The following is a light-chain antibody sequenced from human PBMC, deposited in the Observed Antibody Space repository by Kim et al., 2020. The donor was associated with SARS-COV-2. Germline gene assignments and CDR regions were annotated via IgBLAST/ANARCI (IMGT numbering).Light chain of an antibody. CDR2: GTF. Sequence: SPGERATLSCRASQSVSSSYLAWYQQKSGHPTRLVIYGTFMRAPDIPDRCTGSGSGTDFTLSISGLEDEDFAVYYCLQNSDSDWTFGQGTKVDIK. CDR3: LQNSDSDWT. V-gene: IGKV3-20*01. CDR1: QSVSSSY. J-gene: IGKJ1*01.